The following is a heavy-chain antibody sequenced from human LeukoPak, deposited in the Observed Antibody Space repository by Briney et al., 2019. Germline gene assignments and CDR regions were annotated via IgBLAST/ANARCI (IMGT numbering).Heavy chain of an antibody. D-gene: IGHD3-22*01. V-gene: IGHV4-39*02. J-gene: IGHJ5*02. CDR3: ARDHYYDSSGYLNWFDP. Sequence: PSETLSLTCTGSGGSISSSRFYWGWMRQPPGKGLEWIGSIYYSGSTYYNPSLKSRVSISVDTSKNHFSLKLTSVTAADTAVYYCARDHYYDSSGYLNWFDPWGQGTLVTVSS. CDR1: GGSISSSRFY. CDR2: IYYSGST.